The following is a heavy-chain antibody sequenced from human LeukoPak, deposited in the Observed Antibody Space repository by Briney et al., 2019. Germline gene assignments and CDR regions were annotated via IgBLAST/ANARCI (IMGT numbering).Heavy chain of an antibody. CDR3: ARHSVRVVGPFDY. V-gene: IGHV4-39*01. J-gene: IGHJ4*02. CDR2: IYYNGRT. CDR1: GDSINNNNYY. Sequence: SETLSLTCTVSGDSINNNNYYWGWIRQPPGKGLEWIGNIYYNGRTYYSPSLKSRVTISVDTSKNQFSLKLSSVTAADTAVYYCARHSVRVVGPFDYWGQGTLVTVSS. D-gene: IGHD2-21*01.